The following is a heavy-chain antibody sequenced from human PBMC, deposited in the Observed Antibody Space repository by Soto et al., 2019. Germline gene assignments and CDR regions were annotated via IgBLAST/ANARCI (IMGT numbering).Heavy chain of an antibody. Sequence: GWSLRLSCAASGFIFSTYWMGWVRQAPGERLEWVAKIKEDGSEKYYVDSVRGRFTISRDNAKNSLYLQMNSLRAEDTAVYYCARDATRGGDFDYWGQGTMGTVSS. CDR3: ARDATRGGDFDY. V-gene: IGHV3-7*01. CDR2: IKEDGSEK. D-gene: IGHD1-1*01. CDR1: GFIFSTYW. J-gene: IGHJ4*02.